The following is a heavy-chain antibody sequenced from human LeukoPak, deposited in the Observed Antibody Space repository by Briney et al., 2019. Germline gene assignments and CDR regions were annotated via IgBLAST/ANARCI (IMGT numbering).Heavy chain of an antibody. V-gene: IGHV1-2*06. Sequence: ASVKVSXKASGYTFTGYYMHWVRQAPGQGLEWMGRINPNSGGTNYAQKFQGRVTMTRDTSISTAYMELSRLRSDDTAVYYCARVFSKGIAVAGTQRGLGYWGQGTLVTVSS. D-gene: IGHD6-19*01. CDR1: GYTFTGYY. J-gene: IGHJ4*02. CDR3: ARVFSKGIAVAGTQRGLGY. CDR2: INPNSGGT.